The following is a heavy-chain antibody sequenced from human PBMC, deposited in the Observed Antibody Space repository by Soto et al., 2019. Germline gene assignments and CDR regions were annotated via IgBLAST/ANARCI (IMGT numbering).Heavy chain of an antibody. V-gene: IGHV1-3*01. CDR3: ARDHCGSYLALFDY. D-gene: IGHD1-26*01. Sequence: ASVKVSCKASGYSFTNSAIHWLRQAPGQRLEWMGWINAGSGSAKYSQKFQGRVTITRDTSASTAYMELSSLKSEDTAMYYWARDHCGSYLALFDYSRQATLVTVS. CDR1: GYSFTNSA. J-gene: IGHJ4*02. CDR2: INAGSGSA.